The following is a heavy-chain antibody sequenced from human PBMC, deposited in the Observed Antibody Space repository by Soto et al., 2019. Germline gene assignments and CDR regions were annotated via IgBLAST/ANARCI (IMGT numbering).Heavy chain of an antibody. Sequence: SETLSLTCTVSGGSISSYYWSWIRQPPGKGLEWIGYIYYSGSTNYNPSLKSRVTLSVDTSKNQFSMTLSSVTAADTAVSYCARDTGRVVGYYGMDVWGQGTTGTVSS. V-gene: IGHV4-59*01. CDR1: GGSISSYY. J-gene: IGHJ6*02. CDR3: ARDTGRVVGYYGMDV. CDR2: IYYSGST. D-gene: IGHD2-2*01.